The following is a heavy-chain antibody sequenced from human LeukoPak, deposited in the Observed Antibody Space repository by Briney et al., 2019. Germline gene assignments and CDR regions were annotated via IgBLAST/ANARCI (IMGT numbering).Heavy chain of an antibody. CDR1: GFTFSKYA. J-gene: IGHJ6*03. CDR3: AKSGYCSGGSCYSALYYFYYMDV. CDR2: ISGSGGST. Sequence: GGSLRLSCAASGFTFSKYAMSWVRQAPGKGLEWVSVISGSGGSTYYADSVKGRFTISRDNSKNTLYLQMNSLRAEDTAVYYCAKSGYCSGGSCYSALYYFYYMDVWGKGTTVTISS. V-gene: IGHV3-23*01. D-gene: IGHD2-15*01.